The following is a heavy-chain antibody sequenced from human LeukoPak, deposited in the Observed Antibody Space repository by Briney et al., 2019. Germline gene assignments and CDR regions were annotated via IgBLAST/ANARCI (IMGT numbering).Heavy chain of an antibody. V-gene: IGHV3-9*01. D-gene: IGHD3-9*01. CDR1: GFSLEDYA. CDR2: ISWDSGSQ. J-gene: IGHJ3*01. CDR3: IKDMGFDQLKDAFHV. Sequence: PGRSLRLSCVGSGFSLEDYAMHWVRQVPGKGLEWVSSISWDSGSQAYTDSVKGRFTISRDNDKNSLYLQMNSLRLEDTAFYYCIKDMGFDQLKDAFHVWGQGTLVTVSS.